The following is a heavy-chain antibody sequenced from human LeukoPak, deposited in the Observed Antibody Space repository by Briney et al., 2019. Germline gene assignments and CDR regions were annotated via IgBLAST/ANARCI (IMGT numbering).Heavy chain of an antibody. D-gene: IGHD3-10*01. Sequence: GGSLRLSCAASGFTFSSYAMHWVRQAPGKGLEWVAVMSYDGSNKYYADSVKGRFTVSRDNSKNTLYLQMNSLRAEDTAVYYCARDPRDYYGSGSYLLPGALDIWGQGTMVTVSS. J-gene: IGHJ3*02. CDR2: MSYDGSNK. V-gene: IGHV3-30*07. CDR3: ARDPRDYYGSGSYLLPGALDI. CDR1: GFTFSSYA.